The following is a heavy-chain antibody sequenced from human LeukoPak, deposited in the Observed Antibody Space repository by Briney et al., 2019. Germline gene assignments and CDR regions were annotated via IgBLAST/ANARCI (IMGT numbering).Heavy chain of an antibody. J-gene: IGHJ4*02. CDR1: GFTFINYA. CDR2: ISGSGDST. CDR3: ATSTVAKYDY. D-gene: IGHD4-11*01. Sequence: HPGGSLRLSCAASGFTFINYAMTWVRQAPGKGLEWVSAISGSGDSTFNADSVKGRFTISRDNSKNTLYLRMNSLRAEDTALYYCATSTVAKYDYWGQGTLVAVSS. V-gene: IGHV3-23*01.